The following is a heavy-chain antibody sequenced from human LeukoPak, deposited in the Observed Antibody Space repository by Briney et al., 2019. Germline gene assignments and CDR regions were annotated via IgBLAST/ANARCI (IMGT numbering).Heavy chain of an antibody. CDR1: GGSISSSNW. CDR2: IYHSGST. J-gene: IGHJ4*02. V-gene: IGHV4-4*02. CDR3: AREGEDSSGWLSYYFDY. D-gene: IGHD6-19*01. Sequence: SGTLSLTCAVSGGSISSSNWWSWVRQPPGKGLEWIGEIYHSGSTNYNPSLKSRVTISVDKSKNQFSLKLSSVTAADTAVYYCAREGEDSSGWLSYYFDYWGQGTLVTVSS.